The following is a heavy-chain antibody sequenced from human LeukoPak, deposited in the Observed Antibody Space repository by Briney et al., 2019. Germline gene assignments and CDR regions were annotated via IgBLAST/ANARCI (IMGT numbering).Heavy chain of an antibody. Sequence: NASETLSLTCTVSGGSISSYYWSWIRQPPGKGLEWIGYIYYSGSTNYNPSLKSRVTISVDTSKNQFSLKLSSVTAADTAVYYCARGRTISSAIRYFQHWGQGTLVTVSS. CDR3: ARGRTISSAIRYFQH. CDR2: IYYSGST. D-gene: IGHD3-9*01. V-gene: IGHV4-59*12. CDR1: GGSISSYY. J-gene: IGHJ1*01.